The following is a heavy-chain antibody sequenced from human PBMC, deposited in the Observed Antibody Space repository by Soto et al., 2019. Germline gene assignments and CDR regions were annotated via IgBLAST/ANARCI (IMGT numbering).Heavy chain of an antibody. D-gene: IGHD3-9*01. CDR2: ISYDGSNK. CDR1: GFTFSSYG. CDR3: AKDRRRITIFHTLKSGMDV. V-gene: IGHV3-30*18. J-gene: IGHJ6*02. Sequence: GGSLRLSCAASGFTFSSYGMHWVRQAPGKGLEWVAVISYDGSNKYYADSVKGRFTISRDNSKNTLYLQMNSLRAEDTAVYYCAKDRRRITIFHTLKSGMDVWGQGTTVTVSS.